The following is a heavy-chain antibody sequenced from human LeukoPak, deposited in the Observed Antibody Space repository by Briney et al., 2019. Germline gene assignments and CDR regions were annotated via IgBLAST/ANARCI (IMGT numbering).Heavy chain of an antibody. V-gene: IGHV1-8*01. CDR2: MNPTSGNT. Sequence: ASVKVSSKPSRSTFTRSDITSVRQATGHRLEWMGWMNPTSGNTAYAQKFQGRVTMTRNTSISTDYMKLNSLRSEDTAVYYCARGSCSSTSCYVFSLDFDYWGQGTLVTVSS. J-gene: IGHJ4*02. CDR3: ARGSCSSTSCYVFSLDFDY. D-gene: IGHD2-2*01. CDR1: RSTFTRSD.